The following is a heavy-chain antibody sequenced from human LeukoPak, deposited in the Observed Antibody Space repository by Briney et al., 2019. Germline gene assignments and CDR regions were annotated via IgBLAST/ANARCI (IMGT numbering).Heavy chain of an antibody. D-gene: IGHD5-18*01. CDR1: GFTFSSYS. CDR2: ISSSSSYI. J-gene: IGHJ4*02. CDR3: ARAPGAMVARFDY. V-gene: IGHV3-21*01. Sequence: PGGSLRLSCAASGFTFSSYSMNWVRQAPGKGLEWVSSISSSSSYIYYADSVKGRFTISRDNAKNSLYLQMNSLRAEDTAVYYCARAPGAMVARFDYWGRGTLVTVSS.